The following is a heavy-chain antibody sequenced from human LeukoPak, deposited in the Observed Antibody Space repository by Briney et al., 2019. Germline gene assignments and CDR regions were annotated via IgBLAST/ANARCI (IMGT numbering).Heavy chain of an antibody. J-gene: IGHJ4*02. Sequence: GGSLRLSCSASGFTFSRYWMSWVRQAPGKGLEWVANINQDGSETYYVDSVEGRFTISRDNAKNSLFLQMSSLRAEDTAVYYCARDAYRDRYFDFWGQGSLVTVSS. V-gene: IGHV3-7*01. CDR1: GFTFSRYW. CDR3: ARDAYRDRYFDF. CDR2: INQDGSET. D-gene: IGHD4-11*01.